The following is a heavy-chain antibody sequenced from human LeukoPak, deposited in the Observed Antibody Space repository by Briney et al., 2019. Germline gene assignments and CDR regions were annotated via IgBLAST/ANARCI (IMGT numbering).Heavy chain of an antibody. CDR3: ARGRQLHLGELFPFAEFFQP. Sequence: ASVRVSCKTSGYTFTGQYLHWVRQAPGQGLEWMGWINPNSGGTKSAQKFQGRVIMTRDTSISTAYMELRRLSSDDTAVYYCARGRQLHLGELFPFAEFFQPWGQGTLVTVFS. D-gene: IGHD3-16*01. CDR2: INPNSGGT. J-gene: IGHJ1*01. V-gene: IGHV1-2*02. CDR1: GYTFTGQY.